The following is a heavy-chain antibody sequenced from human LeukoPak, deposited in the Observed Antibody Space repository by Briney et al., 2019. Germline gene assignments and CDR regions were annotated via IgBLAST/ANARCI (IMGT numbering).Heavy chain of an antibody. CDR3: VRSPNTVSFDY. CDR1: GFSFSSYT. J-gene: IGHJ4*02. CDR2: ISYDGNNK. Sequence: PGGSLRLSCAASGFSFSSYTTHWVRQAPGKGLEWVAVISYDGNNKYYADSVKGRFTISRDNSKNTLYLQMNSLRAEDTAVYYCVRSPNTVSFDYWGQGTLVTVSS. V-gene: IGHV3-30-3*01. D-gene: IGHD4-11*01.